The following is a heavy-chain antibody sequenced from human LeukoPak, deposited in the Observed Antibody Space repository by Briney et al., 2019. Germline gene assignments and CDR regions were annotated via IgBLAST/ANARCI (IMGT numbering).Heavy chain of an antibody. CDR3: TRESGSYHGNDY. CDR1: GYTFTGYY. J-gene: IGHJ4*02. Sequence: ASVKVSCKASGYTFTGYYMHWVRQAPGQGLEWMGRINPNNGGTNYAQKFQGRVAMTGDTSISTAYMELSSLRSDDTAVYYCTRESGSYHGNDYWGQGTLVTVSS. CDR2: INPNNGGT. D-gene: IGHD1-26*01. V-gene: IGHV1-2*06.